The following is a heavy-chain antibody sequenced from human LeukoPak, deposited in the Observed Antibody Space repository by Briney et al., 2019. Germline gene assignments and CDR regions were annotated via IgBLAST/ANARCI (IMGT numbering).Heavy chain of an antibody. CDR3: ARALMATITVDY. J-gene: IGHJ4*02. Sequence: GGSLRHSCAASGFTFSSYGMHWVRQAPGKGLEWLAVISYVGSNNYYASFEKGRFTIARDNSKNTLYQQMNSIRADDTAEYYGARALMATITVDYWGQGTLVTVSS. CDR1: GFTFSSYG. D-gene: IGHD5-24*01. CDR2: ISYVGSNN. V-gene: IGHV3-30*19.